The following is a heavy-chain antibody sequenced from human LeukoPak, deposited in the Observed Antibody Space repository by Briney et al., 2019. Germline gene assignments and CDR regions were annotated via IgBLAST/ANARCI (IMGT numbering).Heavy chain of an antibody. D-gene: IGHD1-26*01. CDR2: ISGSGGST. CDR1: GGSISSYY. V-gene: IGHV3-23*01. J-gene: IGHJ4*02. CDR3: AKDPRIVGATRVDY. Sequence: ESSETLSLTCTVSGGSISSYYWSWIRQPPGKGLEWVSAISGSGGSTYHADSVKGRFTISRDNSKNTLYLQMNSLRAEDTAVYYCAKDPRIVGATRVDYWGQGTLVTVSS.